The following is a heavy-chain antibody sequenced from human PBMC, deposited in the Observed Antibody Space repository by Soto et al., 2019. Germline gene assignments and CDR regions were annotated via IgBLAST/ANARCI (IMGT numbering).Heavy chain of an antibody. V-gene: IGHV1-46*01. CDR1: GYTFTSYY. J-gene: IGHJ4*02. CDR2: INPSGGST. Sequence: ASVKVSCKASGYTFTSYYMHWVRQAPGQGLEWMGIINPSGGSTSYAQKFQGRVTMTRDTSTSTVYMELSSLRSEDTAVYYCAARHFWSGPWTDRRLHYWGQGTLVTVSS. D-gene: IGHD3-3*02. CDR3: AARHFWSGPWTDRRLHY.